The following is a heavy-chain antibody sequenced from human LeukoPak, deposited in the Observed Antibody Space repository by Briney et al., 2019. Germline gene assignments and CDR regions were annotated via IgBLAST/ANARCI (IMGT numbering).Heavy chain of an antibody. CDR1: GYTFTGYY. V-gene: IGHV1-2*02. Sequence: ASVKVSCKASGYTFTGYYMHWVRQAPGQGLEWMGWINPNSGGTSYAQKFQGRVTMTRDTSISTAYMELSRLRSDDTAVYYCAREEGLWLSGDYWGQGTLVTVSS. D-gene: IGHD5-18*01. CDR2: INPNSGGT. CDR3: AREEGLWLSGDY. J-gene: IGHJ4*02.